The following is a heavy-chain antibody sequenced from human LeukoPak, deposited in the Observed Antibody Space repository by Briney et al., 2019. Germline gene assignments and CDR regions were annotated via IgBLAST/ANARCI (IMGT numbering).Heavy chain of an antibody. CDR3: AGGYGSGSYSS. CDR2: LHTSGSYT. CDR1: GGSISNYY. J-gene: IGHJ4*02. Sequence: SETLSLTCTVSGGSISNYYWSWIRQPAGKGLEWMGRLHTSGSYTYYKSSLKSRLTMSLDTSTRRFSLKLTSVTAADTAVYYCAGGYGSGSYSSWGQGTLVIVSS. D-gene: IGHD3-10*01. V-gene: IGHV4-4*07.